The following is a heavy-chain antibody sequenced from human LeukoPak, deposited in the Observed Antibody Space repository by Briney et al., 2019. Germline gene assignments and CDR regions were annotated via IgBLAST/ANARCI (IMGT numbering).Heavy chain of an antibody. CDR1: GYTFTVYY. D-gene: IGHD2-2*01. V-gene: IGHV1-2*02. J-gene: IGHJ4*02. Sequence: ASVKVSCKASGYTFTVYYMHWVRQAPGQGIEWMGWINPNSGGTNYAQKFQGRVTMTRDTSISTAYMELSRLGSDDTAVYYCARDYCSSTSCYDYWGQGTLVTVSS. CDR2: INPNSGGT. CDR3: ARDYCSSTSCYDY.